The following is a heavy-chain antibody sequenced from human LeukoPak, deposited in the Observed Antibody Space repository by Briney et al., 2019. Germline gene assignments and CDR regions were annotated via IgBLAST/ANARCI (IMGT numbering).Heavy chain of an antibody. D-gene: IGHD3-9*01. Sequence: GGSLRLSCAASGFTFSSYWMSWVRQAPGKGLEWVANIKQDGSEKYYVDSVKGRFTISRDNAKNSLYLQMNSLRAEDTAVYYCARRSLLRYFDWLSVDAFDIWGQGTMVTVSS. CDR1: GFTFSSYW. CDR2: IKQDGSEK. V-gene: IGHV3-7*01. J-gene: IGHJ3*02. CDR3: ARRSLLRYFDWLSVDAFDI.